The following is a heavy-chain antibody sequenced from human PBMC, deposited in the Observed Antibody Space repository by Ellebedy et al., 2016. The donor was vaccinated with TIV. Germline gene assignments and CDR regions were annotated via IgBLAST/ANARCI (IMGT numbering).Heavy chain of an antibody. CDR3: ARGPPMAMDV. J-gene: IGHJ6*02. CDR1: GFTFSRYG. V-gene: IGHV3-33*01. Sequence: GESLKISCAASGFTFSRYGMHWVRQAPGKGLEWVAAVWYDGSNKYYAESVKGRFTISRDNSKNTLYLQMNSLRAEDTAVYYCARGPPMAMDVWGQGTTVTVSS. D-gene: IGHD3-10*01. CDR2: VWYDGSNK.